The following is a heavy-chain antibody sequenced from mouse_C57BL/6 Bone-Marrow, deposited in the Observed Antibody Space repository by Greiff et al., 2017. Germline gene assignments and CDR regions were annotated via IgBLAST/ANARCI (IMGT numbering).Heavy chain of an antibody. CDR2: IHPNSGST. V-gene: IGHV1-64*01. CDR3: ARRYYGSWFAY. Sequence: QVQLKQPGAELVKPGASVKLSCKASGYTFTSYWMHWVKQRPGQGLEWIGMIHPNSGSTNYNEKFKSKATLTVDKSSSTAYMQLSSLTSEDSAVYYCARRYYGSWFAYWGQGTLVTVSA. D-gene: IGHD1-1*01. J-gene: IGHJ3*01. CDR1: GYTFTSYW.